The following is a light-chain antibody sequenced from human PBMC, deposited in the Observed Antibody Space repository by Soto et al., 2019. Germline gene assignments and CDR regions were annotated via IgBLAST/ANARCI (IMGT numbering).Light chain of an antibody. CDR3: SSYAGSNNPHVV. V-gene: IGLV2-8*01. Sequence: QSALTQPPSASGSPGQSVTISCTGTSRDVGGYNYVSWYQQHPGKAPKLMIYEVSKRPSGVPDRFSGSKSGNTASLTVSGLQAEDEADYYCSSYAGSNNPHVVFGGGTKVTVL. J-gene: IGLJ2*01. CDR1: SRDVGGYNY. CDR2: EVS.